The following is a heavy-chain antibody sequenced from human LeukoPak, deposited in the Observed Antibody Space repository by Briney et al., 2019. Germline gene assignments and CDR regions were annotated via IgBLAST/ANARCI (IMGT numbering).Heavy chain of an antibody. CDR2: INPNSGGT. V-gene: IGHV1-2*02. D-gene: IGHD2-2*01. Sequence: GASVKVSCKASGYTFTGYYIHWVRQAPGQGLEWMGWINPNSGGTNHAQKFQGRVTVNRDTSISTVYMELSRLRSDDTAVYYCASSVVPAAIDYYYMDVWGKGTTVTVSS. CDR1: GYTFTGYY. J-gene: IGHJ6*03. CDR3: ASSVVPAAIDYYYMDV.